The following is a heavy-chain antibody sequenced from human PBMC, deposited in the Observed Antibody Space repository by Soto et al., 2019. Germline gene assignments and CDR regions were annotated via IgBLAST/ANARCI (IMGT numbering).Heavy chain of an antibody. V-gene: IGHV4-34*01. CDR2: INHSGST. D-gene: IGHD5-18*01. Sequence: ETLSLTCAVYGVSFSDYYWSWVRQPPGKGLEWIGEINHSGSTNYNTSLQSRATISVDTSKNQFSLKLRSVTAADTSMYYCAGFFGYKYGRVDPWGQGSQVTVSS. J-gene: IGHJ5*02. CDR1: GVSFSDYY. CDR3: AGFFGYKYGRVDP.